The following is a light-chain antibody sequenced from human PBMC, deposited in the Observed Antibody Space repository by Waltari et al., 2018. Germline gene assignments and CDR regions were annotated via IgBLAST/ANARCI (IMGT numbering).Light chain of an antibody. CDR3: QQSHSAPPT. Sequence: DIQMTQSPSSLSASVGDRVTITCRPSQSIRTYLNWYQQKPGKAPKLMIYSASTLQNGVPSSFPGSGAGTDFTFTTDSLQPEDFATYFCQQSHSAPPTFGQGTRLVI. J-gene: IGKJ5*01. CDR2: SAS. CDR1: QSIRTY. V-gene: IGKV1-39*01.